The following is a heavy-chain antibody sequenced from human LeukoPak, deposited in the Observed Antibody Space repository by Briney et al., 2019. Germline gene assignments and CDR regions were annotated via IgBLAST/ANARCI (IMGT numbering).Heavy chain of an antibody. CDR3: ARREVGAHPFDY. D-gene: IGHD1-26*01. J-gene: IGHJ4*02. CDR2: ISSSSYI. Sequence: GGSLRLSCAASGFTFSSYSMNWVRQAPGKGLEWVSSISSSSYIYYADSVKGRFTISRDNAKNSLYLQMNSLRAEDTAVYYCARREVGAHPFDYWGQGTLVTVSS. V-gene: IGHV3-21*01. CDR1: GFTFSSYS.